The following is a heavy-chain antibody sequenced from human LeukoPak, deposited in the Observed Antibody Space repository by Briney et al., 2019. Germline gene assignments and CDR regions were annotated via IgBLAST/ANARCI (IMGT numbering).Heavy chain of an antibody. V-gene: IGHV4-31*03. CDR1: GGSISSGGYY. D-gene: IGHD4-11*01. CDR3: ARGGDYSNYEGLDY. J-gene: IGHJ4*02. CDR2: IYYSGST. Sequence: SQTLSLTCTVSGGSISSGGYYWSWIRQHPGTGPEWIGYIYYSGSTYYNPSLKSRVTISVDTSKNQFSLKLSSVTAADTAVYYCARGGDYSNYEGLDYWGQGTLVTVSS.